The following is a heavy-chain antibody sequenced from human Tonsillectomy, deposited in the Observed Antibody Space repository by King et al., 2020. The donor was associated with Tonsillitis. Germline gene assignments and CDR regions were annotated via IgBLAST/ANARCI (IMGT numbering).Heavy chain of an antibody. CDR3: ARSREQWLATSAFDI. CDR1: GFTFSDYY. J-gene: IGHJ3*02. CDR2: ISTSSGYT. V-gene: IGHV3-11*05. Sequence: VQLVESGGGLVKPGGSLRLSCAASGFTFSDYYMTWIRQAPGKGLEWVSYISTSSGYTNYADSVKGRFTISRDIAKNSLYLQMNSLRADDTAVYYCARSREQWLATSAFDIWDQGTMVTVSS. D-gene: IGHD6-19*01.